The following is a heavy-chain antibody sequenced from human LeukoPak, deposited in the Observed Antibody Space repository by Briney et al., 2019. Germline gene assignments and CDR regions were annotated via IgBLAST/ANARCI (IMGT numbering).Heavy chain of an antibody. J-gene: IGHJ3*01. V-gene: IGHV3-7*03. CDR3: ARDSSPYCGDDCYFDAFDL. Sequence: GGSLRLSCAASEFTFGSYWMTWVRQAPGKGLEWVANINRDGSKNHFVDSVKGRFTISRDNAKNFLYLQMNSLRAEDPAVYFCARDSSPYCGDDCYFDAFDLWGQGTMVTVSS. CDR2: INRDGSKN. D-gene: IGHD2-21*02. CDR1: EFTFGSYW.